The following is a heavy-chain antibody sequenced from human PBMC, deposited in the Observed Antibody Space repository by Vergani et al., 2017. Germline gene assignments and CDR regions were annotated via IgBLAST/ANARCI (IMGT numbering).Heavy chain of an antibody. D-gene: IGHD6-6*01. V-gene: IGHV3-30*03. J-gene: IGHJ4*02. CDR2: ISYDGSNK. CDR1: GFTFSSYS. Sequence: VQLVESGGGLVQPGGSLRLSCAASGFTFSSYSMNWVRQAPGKGLEWVAVISYDGSNKYYADSVKGRFTISRDNSKNTLYLQMNSLRAEDTAVYYCARSLYSSSSPDYWGQGTLVTVSS. CDR3: ARSLYSSSSPDY.